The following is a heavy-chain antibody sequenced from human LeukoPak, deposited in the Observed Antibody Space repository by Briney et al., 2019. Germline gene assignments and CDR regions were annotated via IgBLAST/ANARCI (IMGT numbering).Heavy chain of an antibody. V-gene: IGHV4-59*08. D-gene: IGHD5/OR15-5a*01. Sequence: SRTLSLTRTVSVVAIRGYYWSWIPQPPGKGLKWIGYISYSGSTKYNPSLKSRVTISEDTSKSQSSLKLSSVTAADTAVYYCASGSLSLPVYYYMDVWGKGTTVTVSS. J-gene: IGHJ6*03. CDR1: VVAIRGYY. CDR3: ASGSLSLPVYYYMDV. CDR2: ISYSGST.